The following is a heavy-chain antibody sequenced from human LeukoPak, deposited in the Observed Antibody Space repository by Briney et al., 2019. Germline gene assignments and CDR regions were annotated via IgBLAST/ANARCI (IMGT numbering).Heavy chain of an antibody. CDR3: ARLYYDYVWGSYRGLDY. J-gene: IGHJ4*02. V-gene: IGHV4-59*01. CDR2: IYYSGST. D-gene: IGHD3-16*02. Sequence: SETLSLTCTVSGGSISSYYWSWIRQPPGKGLEWIGYIYYSGSTNYNPSLKSRVTISVDTSKNQFSLKLSSVTAADTAVYYCARLYYDYVWGSYRGLDYWGQGTLVTVSS. CDR1: GGSISSYY.